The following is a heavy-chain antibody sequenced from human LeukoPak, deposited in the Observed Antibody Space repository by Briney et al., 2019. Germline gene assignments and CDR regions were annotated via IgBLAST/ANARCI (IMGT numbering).Heavy chain of an antibody. D-gene: IGHD2-21*02. V-gene: IGHV4-30-4*07. CDR3: ARTDSYGYHFDY. CDR2: IYYSGST. Sequence: SETLSLTCAVSGASISTGVYSWNWIRQPPGKGLEWMGYIYYSGSTSYNPSLKNRVTISVDTSKNQFYLKLSSVTAVDTAVYYCARTDSYGYHFDYWGQGTLVTVSS. CDR1: GASISTGVYS. J-gene: IGHJ4*02.